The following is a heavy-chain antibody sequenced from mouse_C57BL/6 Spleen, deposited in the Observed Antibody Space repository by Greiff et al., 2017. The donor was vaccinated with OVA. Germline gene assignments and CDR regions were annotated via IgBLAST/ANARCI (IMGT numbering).Heavy chain of an antibody. V-gene: IGHV1-26*01. CDR1: GYTFTDYY. CDR2: INPNNGGT. J-gene: IGHJ4*01. Sequence: EVQLQQSGAELMKPGASVKLSCKATGYTFTDYYMNWVKQSHGKSLEWIGDINPNNGGTSYNQKFKGKATLTVDKSSSTAYMELRSLTSEDSAVYYCARRDYGSSAYAMDYWGQGTSVTVSS. CDR3: ARRDYGSSAYAMDY. D-gene: IGHD1-1*01.